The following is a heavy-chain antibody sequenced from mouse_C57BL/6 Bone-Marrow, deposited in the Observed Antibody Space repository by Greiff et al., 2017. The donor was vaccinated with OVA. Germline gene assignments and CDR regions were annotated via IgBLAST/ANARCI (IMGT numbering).Heavy chain of an antibody. CDR1: GYTFTDYN. D-gene: IGHD1-3*01. V-gene: IGHV1-18*01. CDR2: INPNNGGT. J-gene: IGHJ1*03. CDR3: ARDIPTRYFDV. Sequence: EVQLQQSGPELVKPGASVKIPCKASGYTFTDYNMDWVKQSHGKSLEWIGDINPNNGGTIYNQKFKGKATLTVDTSSSTAYMELRSLTSENTAVYYNARDIPTRYFDVWGTGTTVTVAS.